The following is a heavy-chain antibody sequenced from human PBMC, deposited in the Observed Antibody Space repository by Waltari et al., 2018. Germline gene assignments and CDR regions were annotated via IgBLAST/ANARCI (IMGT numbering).Heavy chain of an antibody. V-gene: IGHV4-4*07. CDR1: GGSISSYY. Sequence: QVQLQESGPGLVKPSETLSLTCTVSGGSISSYYWSWIRQPAGKGLEWIGRIYTSGSTNYNPSLESRVTMSVDTSKNQFSLKLSSVTAADTAVYYCARARSIAAAGAWGNWFDPWGQGTLVTVSS. CDR3: ARARSIAAAGAWGNWFDP. J-gene: IGHJ5*02. CDR2: IYTSGST. D-gene: IGHD6-13*01.